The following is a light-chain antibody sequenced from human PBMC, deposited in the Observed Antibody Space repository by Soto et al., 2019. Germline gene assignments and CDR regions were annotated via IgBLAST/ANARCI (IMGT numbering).Light chain of an antibody. V-gene: IGKV3-11*01. CDR1: QSVSSS. CDR2: DAS. CDR3: QQRSNWPPTVT. J-gene: IGKJ5*01. Sequence: EIVLTQSPATLSLSPVERVTLSCTASQSVSSSLAWYQQKPGQAPRLLIYDASNRATGVPARFRGSGSGTDFALTISSLEPEDFAFYYCQQRSNWPPTVTFGQGTRLEIK.